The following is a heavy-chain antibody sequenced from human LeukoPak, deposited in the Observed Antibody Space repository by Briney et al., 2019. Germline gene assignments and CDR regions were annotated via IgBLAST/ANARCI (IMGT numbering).Heavy chain of an antibody. CDR1: GYTFTSYG. J-gene: IGHJ5*02. CDR3: ARDGTRYYDILTGYLLLGVWFDP. Sequence: ASVKVSCKASGYTFTSYGISWVRQAPGQGLEWMGWISAYNGNTNYAQKLQGRVTMTTDTSTSTAYMELRSLRSDDTAVYYCARDGTRYYDILTGYLLLGVWFDPWGQGTLVTVPS. V-gene: IGHV1-18*01. D-gene: IGHD3-9*01. CDR2: ISAYNGNT.